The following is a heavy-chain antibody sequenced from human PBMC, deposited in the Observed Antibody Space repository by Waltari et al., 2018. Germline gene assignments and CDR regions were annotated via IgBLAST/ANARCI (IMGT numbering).Heavy chain of an antibody. D-gene: IGHD4-4*01. CDR1: GGTFSSYA. CDR3: ARGDDSNYYPGY. V-gene: IGHV1-69*05. J-gene: IGHJ4*02. CDR2: IKPIFGTA. Sequence: QVQLVQSGAEVKKPGSSVTVSCKASGGTFSSYAISWVRQAPGQGLEWMGGIKPIFGTANYAQKFQGRVTITTDESTSTAYMELSSLRSEDTAVYYCARGDDSNYYPGYWGQGTLVTVSS.